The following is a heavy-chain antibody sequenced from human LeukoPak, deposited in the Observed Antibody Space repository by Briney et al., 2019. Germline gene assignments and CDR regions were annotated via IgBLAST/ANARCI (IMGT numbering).Heavy chain of an antibody. V-gene: IGHV1-69*04. CDR2: IIPILGIA. D-gene: IGHD5-12*01. Sequence: GASVKVPCKASGGTFSSYAISWVRQAPGQGLEWMGRIIPILGIANYAQKFQGRVTITADKSTSTAYMELSSLRSEDTAVYYCARSGAADSGYDFDYWGQGTLVTVSS. CDR1: GGTFSSYA. J-gene: IGHJ4*02. CDR3: ARSGAADSGYDFDY.